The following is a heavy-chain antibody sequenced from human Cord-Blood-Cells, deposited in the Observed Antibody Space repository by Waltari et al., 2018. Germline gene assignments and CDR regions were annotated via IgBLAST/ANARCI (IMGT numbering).Heavy chain of an antibody. CDR3: ARVVDYYDSSGYYYFDY. Sequence: QVQLQQWGAGLLKPSETLSLTCAVYGGSFSGYYWSWIRQPPGKGLEWIGEINHSGSTNYNPSIKRRVTISVDTSKNQFSLKLSSVTAADTAVYYCARVVDYYDSSGYYYFDYWGQGTLVTVSS. CDR2: INHSGST. CDR1: GGSFSGYY. J-gene: IGHJ4*02. V-gene: IGHV4-34*01. D-gene: IGHD3-22*01.